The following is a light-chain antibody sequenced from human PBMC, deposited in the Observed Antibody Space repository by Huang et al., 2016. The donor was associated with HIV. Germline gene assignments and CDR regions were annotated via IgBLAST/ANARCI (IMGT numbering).Light chain of an antibody. Sequence: EIVLTQSPGTLSLSPGERATLSCRASQTVASRYLAGYQQKPGQAPRSLIYAASSRATGIPDRFSGSGSGTDFTLTSTRLEPEDFAVYYCQRYGRSPRTFGQGTKVEIK. CDR1: QTVASRY. J-gene: IGKJ1*01. V-gene: IGKV3-20*01. CDR3: QRYGRSPRT. CDR2: AAS.